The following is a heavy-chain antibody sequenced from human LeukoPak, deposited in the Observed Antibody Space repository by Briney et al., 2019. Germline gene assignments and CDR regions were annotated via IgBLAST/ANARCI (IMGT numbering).Heavy chain of an antibody. J-gene: IGHJ4*02. D-gene: IGHD6-13*01. V-gene: IGHV3-48*03. CDR3: AKAGGIAAYFDY. CDR2: ISSSGSTI. CDR1: GFTFSSYE. Sequence: PGGSLRLSCAVSGFTFSSYEMNWVRQAPGKGLEWVSYISSSGSTIYYADSVKGRFTISRDNSKNTLYLQMNSLRAEDTAVYYCAKAGGIAAYFDYWGQGTLVTVSS.